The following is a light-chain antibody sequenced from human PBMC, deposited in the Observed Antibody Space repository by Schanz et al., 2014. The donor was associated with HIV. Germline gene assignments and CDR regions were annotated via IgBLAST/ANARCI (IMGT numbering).Light chain of an antibody. V-gene: IGLV2-14*03. Sequence: QSALTQPASVSGSPGQSITISCTGTSSDVGGYNYASWYQHHPGKAPKLMIYDVNTRPSGVSNRFSGSKSGNTASLTISGLQAEDEADYYCSSYTSSSTLVLFGGGTKLTVL. J-gene: IGLJ2*01. CDR2: DVN. CDR3: SSYTSSSTLVL. CDR1: SSDVGGYNY.